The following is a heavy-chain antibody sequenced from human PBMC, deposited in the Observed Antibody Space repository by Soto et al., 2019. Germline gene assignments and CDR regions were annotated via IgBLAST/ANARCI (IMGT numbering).Heavy chain of an antibody. V-gene: IGHV1-58*02. CDR3: ARPDRTVTGFDY. D-gene: IGHD4-17*01. CDR1: GFTFSNSA. J-gene: IGHJ4*02. CDR2: IVVGSGST. Sequence: ASVKVSCKASGFTFSNSAIQWVRQTRGQRLEWIGWIVVGSGSTSYAQKFQGRVTMTRDTSTSTVYMELSSLRSEDTAVYYCARPDRTVTGFDYWGQGTLVTVSS.